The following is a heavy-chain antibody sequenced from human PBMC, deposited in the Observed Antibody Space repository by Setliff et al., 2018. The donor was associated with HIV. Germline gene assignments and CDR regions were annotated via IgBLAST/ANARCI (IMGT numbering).Heavy chain of an antibody. D-gene: IGHD6-13*01. CDR2: IIPMYNIP. Sequence: SVKVSCKTSGGTLSNYVITWVRQAPGQGLEWMGMIIPMYNIPAYAQKFQGRVTFTADESTSTAYMELTSLSSEDTAVYYCARDQTGVAAAACGGGSAWSDEGFDIWGKGTMVTVSS. CDR1: GGTLSNYV. V-gene: IGHV1-69*13. J-gene: IGHJ3*02. CDR3: ARDQTGVAAAACGGGSAWSDEGFDI.